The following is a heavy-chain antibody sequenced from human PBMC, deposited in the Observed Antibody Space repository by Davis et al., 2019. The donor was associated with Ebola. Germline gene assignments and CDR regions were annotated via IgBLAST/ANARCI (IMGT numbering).Heavy chain of an antibody. V-gene: IGHV5-51*01. J-gene: IGHJ6*02. CDR2: IYPGDSET. D-gene: IGHD6-6*01. CDR1: GYSFTSYW. CDR3: ARLRDSARRNYYTAMDV. Sequence: KVSCKGSGYSFTSYWIGWVRQMPGKGLEWMGIIYPGDSETRHSPSFLGQVSFSADKSTDTAYLQWSNLEPSDTAIYFCARLRDSARRNYYTAMDVWGQGTTVTVSS.